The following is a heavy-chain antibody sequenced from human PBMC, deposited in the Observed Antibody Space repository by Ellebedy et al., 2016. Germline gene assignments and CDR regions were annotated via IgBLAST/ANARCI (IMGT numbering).Heavy chain of an antibody. V-gene: IGHV3-74*01. CDR3: ARALLGGSPAFDI. CDR2: INSDGSRT. Sequence: GESLKISXAASGFTFSNYWMHWVRQAPGKGLVWVSRINSDGSRTNYADSVKGRFTISRDNAKNTLYLQMNSLRAEDTAVYYCARALLGGSPAFDIWGQGTMVTVSP. J-gene: IGHJ3*02. D-gene: IGHD1-26*01. CDR1: GFTFSNYW.